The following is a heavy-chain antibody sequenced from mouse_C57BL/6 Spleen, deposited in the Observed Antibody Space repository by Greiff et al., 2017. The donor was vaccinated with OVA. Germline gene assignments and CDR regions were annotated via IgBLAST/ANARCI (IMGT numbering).Heavy chain of an antibody. D-gene: IGHD3-2*02. V-gene: IGHV1-53*01. CDR1: GYTFTSYW. CDR2: INPSNGGT. CDR3: AREGTAQTSYYFDY. J-gene: IGHJ2*01. Sequence: QVHVKQPGTELVKPGASVKLSCKASGYTFTSYWMHWVKQRPGQGLEWIGNINPSNGGTNYNEKFKSKATLTVDKSSSTAYMQLSSLTSEDSAVDYCAREGTAQTSYYFDYWGQGTTLTVSS.